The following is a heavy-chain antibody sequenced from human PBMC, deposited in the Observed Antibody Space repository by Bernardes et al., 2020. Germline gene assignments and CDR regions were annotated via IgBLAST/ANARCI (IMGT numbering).Heavy chain of an antibody. CDR3: ARDRDTAVDPDFDY. CDR2: ISYDGSDK. CDR1: GLTFSSYA. V-gene: IGHV3-30*01. D-gene: IGHD5-18*01. J-gene: IGHJ4*02. Sequence: GGSLRLSCAASGLTFSSYAMHWVRQAPGKGLEWVAVISYDGSDKYYADSVKARFTISRDNSKNTLYLQMNSLRAEDTAVYYCARDRDTAVDPDFDYWGQGTLVTVSS.